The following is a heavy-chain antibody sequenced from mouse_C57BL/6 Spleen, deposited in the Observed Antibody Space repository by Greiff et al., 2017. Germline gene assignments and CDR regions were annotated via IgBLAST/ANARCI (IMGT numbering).Heavy chain of an antibody. Sequence: EVNVVESGGDLVKPGGSLKLSCAASGFTFSSYGMSWVRQTPDKRLEWVATISSGGSYTYYPDSVKGRFTISRDNAKNTLYLQMSSLKSEDTAMYYCARAYYAMGYWGQGTSVTVSS. CDR1: GFTFSSYG. CDR3: ARAYYAMGY. J-gene: IGHJ4*01. CDR2: ISSGGSYT. V-gene: IGHV5-6*01.